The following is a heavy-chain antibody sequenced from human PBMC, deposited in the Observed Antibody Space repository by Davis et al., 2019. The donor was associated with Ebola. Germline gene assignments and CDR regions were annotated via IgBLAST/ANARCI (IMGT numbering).Heavy chain of an antibody. D-gene: IGHD5-24*01. CDR3: AKDNGWLHSY. J-gene: IGHJ4*02. CDR1: GFTFSSYW. CDR2: IKQDGSQK. V-gene: IGHV3-7*03. Sequence: PGGSLRLSCAASGFTFSSYWMTWGRQTPGKGLEWVANIKQDGSQKYYVSSVKGRFTISRDNSKNTLYLQMNSLRAEDTAVYYCAKDNGWLHSYWGQGTLVTVSS.